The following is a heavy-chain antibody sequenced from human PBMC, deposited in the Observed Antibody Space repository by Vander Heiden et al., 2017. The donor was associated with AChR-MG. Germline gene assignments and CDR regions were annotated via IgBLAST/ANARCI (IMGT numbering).Heavy chain of an antibody. CDR3: ARHGGLTTLEMNWFDP. CDR2: IDPSDSST. J-gene: IGHJ5*02. D-gene: IGHD3-22*01. CDR1: GYTFGIYW. V-gene: IGHV5-10-1*03. Sequence: EVQPVQSGAEAKKPGESLRISCKGPGYTFGIYWINWVRQRPGKGLEWMGRIDPSDSSTNYNPSFQGHVTISVDKSSSTVYLQWSSLKASDTAMYYCARHGGLTTLEMNWFDPWGQGTLVTVSS.